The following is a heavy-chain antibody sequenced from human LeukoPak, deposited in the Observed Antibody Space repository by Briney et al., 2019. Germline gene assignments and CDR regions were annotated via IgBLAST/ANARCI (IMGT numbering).Heavy chain of an antibody. D-gene: IGHD3-3*01. CDR1: GGTFSSYT. CDR3: ARITYDFWSGYYMPDDP. Sequence: SVKVSCKASGGTFSSYTISWVRQAPGQGLEWMGRIIPILGIANYAQKFQGRATITADKSTSTAYMELSSLRSDDTAVYYCARITYDFWSGYYMPDDPWGQGTLVTVSS. V-gene: IGHV1-69*02. J-gene: IGHJ5*02. CDR2: IIPILGIA.